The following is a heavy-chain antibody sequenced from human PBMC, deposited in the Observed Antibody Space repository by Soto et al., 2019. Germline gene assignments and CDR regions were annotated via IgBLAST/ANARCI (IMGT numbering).Heavy chain of an antibody. CDR2: INHSGST. CDR1: GGSFSGYY. D-gene: IGHD2-21*02. CDR3: ARGIVVVTPPSAFDI. Sequence: QVQLQQWGAGLLKPSETLSLTCAVYGGSFSGYYWSWIRQPPGKGLESDGEINHSGSTNYNPSLKSRVTLSVDTSQNQFSLTLSAVTAADTAVYYCARGIVVVTPPSAFDIWGQGTMVTVSS. J-gene: IGHJ3*02. V-gene: IGHV4-34*01.